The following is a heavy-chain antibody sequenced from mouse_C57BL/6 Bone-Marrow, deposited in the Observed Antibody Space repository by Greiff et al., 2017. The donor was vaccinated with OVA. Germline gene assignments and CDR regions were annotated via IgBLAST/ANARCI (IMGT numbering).Heavy chain of an antibody. CDR1: GYTFTDYY. J-gene: IGHJ2*01. CDR2: INPYNGGT. CDR3: ARAGICDY. Sequence: VQLQQSGPVLVKPGASVKMSCKASGYTFTDYYMNWVKQSPGTSLEWIGVINPYNGGTSYNQKCKGKATLTVDKSSSTAYMELNSLTSEDSAVYYCARAGICDYWGQGTTLTVSS. V-gene: IGHV1-19*01. D-gene: IGHD4-1*01.